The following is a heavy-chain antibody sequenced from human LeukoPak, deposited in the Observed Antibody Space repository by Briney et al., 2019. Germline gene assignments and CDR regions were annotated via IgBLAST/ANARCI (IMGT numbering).Heavy chain of an antibody. CDR3: AKDLEGGSGSSTLDY. CDR2: ISGSGGST. CDR1: GFTFSSYA. Sequence: PGGSLRLSCAASGFTFSSYAMSWVRQAPGKGLEWVSAISGSGGSTYYADSVKGRFTISRDNSKNTLYLQMNSLRAEDTAVYYCAKDLEGGSGSSTLDYWGQGTLVTVSS. J-gene: IGHJ4*02. D-gene: IGHD3-10*01. V-gene: IGHV3-23*01.